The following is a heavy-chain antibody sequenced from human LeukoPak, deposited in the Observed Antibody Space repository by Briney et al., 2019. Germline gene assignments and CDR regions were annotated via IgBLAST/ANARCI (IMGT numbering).Heavy chain of an antibody. D-gene: IGHD3-16*01. J-gene: IGHJ4*02. CDR1: GGSISSSSYY. Sequence: SETLSLTCTVSGGSISSSSYYWGWIRQPPGKGLEWMGSIYYSGSTYYNPSLKSRVTISVDTSKNQFSLKLNSVTAADTAVYYCARDRALGSGKYYFDYWGQGTLVTVSS. CDR2: IYYSGST. V-gene: IGHV4-39*07. CDR3: ARDRALGSGKYYFDY.